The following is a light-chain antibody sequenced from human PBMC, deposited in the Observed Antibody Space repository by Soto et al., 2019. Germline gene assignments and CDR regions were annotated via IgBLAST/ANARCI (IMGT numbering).Light chain of an antibody. CDR1: QSISVW. Sequence: DIQVTQSPSTLSASVGDRVIITCRASQSISVWLAWYQQKPGKAPKLLIYKASNLESGVPSRFSGSGPGTEFTLTISGLQPDDLATYYCQQYDSNPLTFGGGTKVEIK. CDR2: KAS. J-gene: IGKJ4*01. CDR3: QQYDSNPLT. V-gene: IGKV1-5*03.